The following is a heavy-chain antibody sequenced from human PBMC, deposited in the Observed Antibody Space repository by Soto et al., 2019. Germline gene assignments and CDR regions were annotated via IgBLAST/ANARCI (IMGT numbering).Heavy chain of an antibody. J-gene: IGHJ4*02. Sequence: EVQVVETGGGLIQPGGSLRLSCAASGFSVGSNYMSWVRQAPGKGLQWVSIIHSGGNTFYADSVRGRFTISRDDSKNTLFLQMNSLRAEDTAVYYWTRAGTSSGWNYFDYWGQGTLVTFSA. V-gene: IGHV3-53*02. CDR3: TRAGTSSGWNYFDY. CDR2: IHSGGNT. CDR1: GFSVGSNY. D-gene: IGHD6-25*01.